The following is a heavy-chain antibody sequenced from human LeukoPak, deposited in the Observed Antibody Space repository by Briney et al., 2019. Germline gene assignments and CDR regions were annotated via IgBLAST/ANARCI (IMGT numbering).Heavy chain of an antibody. Sequence: ASVKVSCKASGYTFTDYYMHWVRQAPGQGLEWMGIINPSGGSTSYAQKFQGRVTMTRDTSTSTVYMELSSLRSEDTAVYYCARDPSSYSSGWSGWFDPWGQGTLVTVSS. J-gene: IGHJ5*02. D-gene: IGHD6-19*01. CDR1: GYTFTDYY. CDR2: INPSGGST. V-gene: IGHV1-46*01. CDR3: ARDPSSYSSGWSGWFDP.